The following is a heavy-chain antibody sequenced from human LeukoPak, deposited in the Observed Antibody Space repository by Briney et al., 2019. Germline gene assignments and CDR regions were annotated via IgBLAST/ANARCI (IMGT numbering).Heavy chain of an antibody. CDR3: ARVLTGFSRTPYYFDS. V-gene: IGHV1-69*13. CDR2: IIPLFGTA. CDR1: GATFSSYV. D-gene: IGHD3-9*01. J-gene: IGHJ4*02. Sequence: ASVKVSCKASGATFSSYVISWVRQAPGQGLEWMGGIIPLFGTANYAQKFQGRVTFNADESTSTAYMELSSLRSEDTAVYYCARVLTGFSRTPYYFDSWGQGALVTVSS.